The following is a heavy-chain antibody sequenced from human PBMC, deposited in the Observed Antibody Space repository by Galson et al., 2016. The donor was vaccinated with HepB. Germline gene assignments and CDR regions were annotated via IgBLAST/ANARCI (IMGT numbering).Heavy chain of an antibody. D-gene: IGHD3-9*01. V-gene: IGHV3-9*01. Sequence: SLRLSCAASGFTFDDYAMHWVRQAPGKGLEWVSGISWNSGSIGYADSVKGRFTISRDNAKNSLYLQMNSLRVEDTAMYYCARDSPIWDWGQGTLVTVSS. CDR3: ARDSPIWD. CDR1: GFTFDDYA. CDR2: ISWNSGSI. J-gene: IGHJ4*02.